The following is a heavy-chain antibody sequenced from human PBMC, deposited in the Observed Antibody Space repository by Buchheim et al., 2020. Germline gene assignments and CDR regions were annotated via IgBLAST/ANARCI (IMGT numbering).Heavy chain of an antibody. J-gene: IGHJ4*02. Sequence: QVQLVESGGSVVQPGGSLRLSCAASGFDFNNYAMHWVRQVPGKGLEWVAVMYYDGKNEFYGDPVRGRFTISRDNSERMLYLQMNNLRAEDTAIYYCATDPYASAWYYFDNWGQGT. D-gene: IGHD6-19*01. CDR1: GFDFNNYA. V-gene: IGHV3-33*01. CDR2: MYYDGKNE. CDR3: ATDPYASAWYYFDN.